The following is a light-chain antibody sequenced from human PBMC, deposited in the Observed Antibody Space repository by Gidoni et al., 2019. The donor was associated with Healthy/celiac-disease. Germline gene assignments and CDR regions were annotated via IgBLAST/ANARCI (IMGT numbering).Light chain of an antibody. Sequence: DIQMPQSPSSLSASVGDRVTITCRASQGISNYLAWYQQKPGKVPKLLIYAASTLQSGVPSRFSGSGSGTDFTLTISRLQPEDVATYYCQKYNRAPRTFGQGTKVEIK. CDR3: QKYNRAPRT. J-gene: IGKJ1*01. CDR2: AAS. V-gene: IGKV1-27*01. CDR1: QGISNY.